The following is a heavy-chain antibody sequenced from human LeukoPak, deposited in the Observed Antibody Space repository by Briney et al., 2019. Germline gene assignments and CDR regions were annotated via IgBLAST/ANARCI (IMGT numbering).Heavy chain of an antibody. V-gene: IGHV1-8*01. CDR2: MNPNSGNT. J-gene: IGHJ3*02. CDR1: GYTFTSYD. Sequence: VASVKVSCKASGYTFTSYDINWVRQATGQGLEWMGWMNPNSGNTGYAQKFQGRVTITRNTSISTAYMELSSLRSEDTAVYYCARGGLRYNWNYWRAFDIWGQGTMVTVSS. CDR3: ARGGLRYNWNYWRAFDI. D-gene: IGHD1-7*01.